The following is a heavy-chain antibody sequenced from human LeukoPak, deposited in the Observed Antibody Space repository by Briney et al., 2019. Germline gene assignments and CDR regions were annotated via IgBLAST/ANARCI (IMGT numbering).Heavy chain of an antibody. J-gene: IGHJ5*02. CDR2: IYYSGST. CDR3: ARTPSLYDFWSGTQEMINWFDP. D-gene: IGHD3-3*01. V-gene: IGHV4-30-4*01. CDR1: GGSISSRDYY. Sequence: PSHTLSLTCAVSGGSISSRDYYWSWIRQPPGKGLEWIGYIYYSGSTYYNPSLKSRVTISVDTSKNQFSLKLSSVTAADAAVYYCARTPSLYDFWSGTQEMINWFDPWGQGTLVTVSS.